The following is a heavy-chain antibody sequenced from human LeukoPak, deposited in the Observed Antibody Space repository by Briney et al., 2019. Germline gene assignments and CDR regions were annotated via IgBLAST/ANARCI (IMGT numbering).Heavy chain of an antibody. D-gene: IGHD3-22*01. CDR2: IASDGSST. Sequence: GGSLRLSCAASGFTFSIYSMNWVRHAPGKGMVWVSRIASDGSSTTYADSVKGRFSISRDNAKNTLYLQMNSLRAEDTAVYYCAKDLAGGPQYYYDSSGYSVYWGQGTLVTVSS. V-gene: IGHV3-74*01. CDR3: AKDLAGGPQYYYDSSGYSVY. J-gene: IGHJ4*02. CDR1: GFTFSIYS.